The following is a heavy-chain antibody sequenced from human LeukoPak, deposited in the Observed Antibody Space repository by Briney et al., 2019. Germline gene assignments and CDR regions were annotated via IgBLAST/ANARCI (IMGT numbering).Heavy chain of an antibody. CDR3: ARLEDGYETLLWWPTMPDY. CDR2: IYSADSDT. J-gene: IGHJ4*02. CDR1: GYNFTNYW. V-gene: IGHV5-51*01. Sequence: GESLKISCKGSGYNFTNYWIGWVRQMPGKGLEWMGIIYSADSDTRYSPSFRDQVTISVDKSFSTAYLQWSSLKASDTAMYYCARLEDGYETLLWWPTMPDYWGQGTLVTVSS. D-gene: IGHD2-21*01.